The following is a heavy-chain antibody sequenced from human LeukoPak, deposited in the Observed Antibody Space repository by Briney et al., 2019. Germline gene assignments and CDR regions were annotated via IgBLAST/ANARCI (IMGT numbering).Heavy chain of an antibody. J-gene: IGHJ5*02. V-gene: IGHV1-46*01. Sequence: ASVKVSCKASGYTFTSYYMHWVRQAPGQGLEWMGIINPSGGSTSYAQKFQGRVTMTRDTSTSTVYMELSSLRSEDTAVYYCARERLRFLEWLFNTRNWFDPWGQGAQVTVSS. CDR1: GYTFTSYY. CDR2: INPSGGST. CDR3: ARERLRFLEWLFNTRNWFDP. D-gene: IGHD3-3*01.